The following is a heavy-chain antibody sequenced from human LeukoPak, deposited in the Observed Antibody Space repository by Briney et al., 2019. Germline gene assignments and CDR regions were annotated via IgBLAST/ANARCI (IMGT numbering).Heavy chain of an antibody. J-gene: IGHJ6*02. V-gene: IGHV3-74*01. CDR2: IQNDGSST. CDR1: GFTFSSYW. D-gene: IGHD2-8*01. CDR3: ARDAEGYCTNGVCPREYYYYYGMDV. Sequence: GGSLRLSCEASGFTFSSYWMHWVRQAPAKGPEWVSRIQNDGSSTVYADSVKGRFTISRDNSKNTLYLQMNSLRAEDTAVYYCARDAEGYCTNGVCPREYYYYYGMDVWGQGTTVTVSS.